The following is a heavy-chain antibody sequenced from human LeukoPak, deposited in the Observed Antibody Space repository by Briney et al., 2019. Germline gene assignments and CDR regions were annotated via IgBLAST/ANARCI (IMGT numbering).Heavy chain of an antibody. V-gene: IGHV3-23*01. CDR2: ISGSGGST. CDR3: AKERTMTRVIPYYFDY. CDR1: GFTFSSYA. J-gene: IGHJ4*02. D-gene: IGHD4-11*01. Sequence: GGSLRLSCAASGFTFSSYAMSWVRQAPGKGLEWVSAISGSGGSTYYADSVKGRFTISRDNSKNTLYLQMNSLRAEDTAVYYCAKERTMTRVIPYYFDYWGQGTLVTVSS.